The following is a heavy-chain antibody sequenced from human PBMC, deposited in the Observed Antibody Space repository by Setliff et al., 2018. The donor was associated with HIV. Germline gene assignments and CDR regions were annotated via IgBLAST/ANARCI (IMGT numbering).Heavy chain of an antibody. J-gene: IGHJ6*04. V-gene: IGHV3-48*01. D-gene: IGHD4-17*01. CDR1: GFSFSSYS. CDR2: ISSSSSTI. CDR3: ARTLGVATDGNYGQVIYCPYMDV. Sequence: PGGSLRLSCAASGFSFSSYSMNWVRQAPGKGLEWVSYISSSSSTIYYADSVKGRFTISRDNAKNSLYLQMNSLRAEDTGLYYCARTLGVATDGNYGQVIYCPYMDVWGKGTTVTVSS.